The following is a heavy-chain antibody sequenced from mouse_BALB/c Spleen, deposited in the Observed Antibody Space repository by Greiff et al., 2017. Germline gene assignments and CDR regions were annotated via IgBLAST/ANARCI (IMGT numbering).Heavy chain of an antibody. Sequence: EVQGVESGGGLVKPGGSLKLSCAASGFTFSDYYMYWVRQTPGKRLEWVATISDGGSYTYYPDSVKGRFTISRDNAKNNLYLQMSSLKSEDTAMYYCAREGDYDSFAYWGQGTLVTVSA. CDR2: ISDGGSYT. V-gene: IGHV5-4*02. CDR3: AREGDYDSFAY. J-gene: IGHJ3*01. CDR1: GFTFSDYY. D-gene: IGHD2-4*01.